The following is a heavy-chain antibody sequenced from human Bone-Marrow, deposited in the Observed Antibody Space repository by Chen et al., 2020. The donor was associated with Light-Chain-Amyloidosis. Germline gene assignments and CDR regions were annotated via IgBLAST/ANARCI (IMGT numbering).Heavy chain of an antibody. Sequence: GTEVKKPGPSVKVSCKASGGTFSSYALNWVRQAPGQGLEWMAEIIPVIGTIRYAPDFQGRVTVTTDESMSTAYMELSSLRSEDTAVYYCATARLLAGTYTYYHSYYMHVWGTGTTVIVSS. D-gene: IGHD1-26*01. CDR1: GGTFSSYA. V-gene: IGHV1-69*05. CDR2: IIPVIGTI. J-gene: IGHJ6*03. CDR3: ATARLLAGTYTYYHSYYMHV.